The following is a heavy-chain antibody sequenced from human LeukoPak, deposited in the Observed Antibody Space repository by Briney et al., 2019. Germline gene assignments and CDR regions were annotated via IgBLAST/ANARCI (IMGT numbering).Heavy chain of an antibody. CDR1: GGSISSSSYY. J-gene: IGHJ4*02. V-gene: IGHV4-39*01. Sequence: KPSETLSLTCSVSGGSISSSSYYWGWIRQPPGKGLEWIGSIYYSGSTYYNPSLKSRVTISVDTSKNQFSLKLSSVTAADTAVHYCARQVEGYCSGGSCPLFDYWGQGTLVTVSS. CDR2: IYYSGST. CDR3: ARQVEGYCSGGSCPLFDY. D-gene: IGHD2-15*01.